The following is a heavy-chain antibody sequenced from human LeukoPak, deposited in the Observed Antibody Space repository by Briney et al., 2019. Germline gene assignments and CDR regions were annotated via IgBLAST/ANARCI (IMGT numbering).Heavy chain of an antibody. CDR3: AREGDRHCTFDC. D-gene: IGHD2-8*01. CDR2: IAYEGREK. V-gene: IGHV3-30*01. Sequence: GGSLRLSCAASGSIFSGHLLHWVRQAPGKGLEWVAVIAYEGREKYHAASVKGRFAISRDNSDHTVYLQMNSLRPEDTAVYYCAREGDRHCTFDCWGRGTLVTVSS. CDR1: GSIFSGHL. J-gene: IGHJ4*02.